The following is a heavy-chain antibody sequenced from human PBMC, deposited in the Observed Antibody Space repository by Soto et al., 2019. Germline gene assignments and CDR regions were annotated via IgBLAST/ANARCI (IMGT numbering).Heavy chain of an antibody. CDR1: GDSVSSNSAA. Sequence: SQTLSLTCGISGDSVSSNSAAWNWLRQSPSRGLEWLGRTYYRSKWYNDYAVSVESRITINPDTSKNHFSLQLNFVTPEDTTVYFCARGEQYSGRIFDYWGQGTLVTVSS. D-gene: IGHD1-26*01. J-gene: IGHJ4*02. CDR2: TYYRSKWYN. CDR3: ARGEQYSGRIFDY. V-gene: IGHV6-1*01.